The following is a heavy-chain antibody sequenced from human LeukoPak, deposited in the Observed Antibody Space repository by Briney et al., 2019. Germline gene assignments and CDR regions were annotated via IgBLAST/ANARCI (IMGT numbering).Heavy chain of an antibody. CDR1: GGSITSGGYF. CDR3: ARDRGTIFGVGNNFDY. Sequence: SETLSPTCTVSGGSITSGGYFWSWIRQHPGKGLECIGHISYSGSTYYTPSLKSRVTISVDTSKNQFSLKLSSVTAADTAVYYCARDRGTIFGVGNNFDYWGQGTLVTVSS. D-gene: IGHD3-3*01. V-gene: IGHV4-30-4*08. J-gene: IGHJ4*02. CDR2: ISYSGST.